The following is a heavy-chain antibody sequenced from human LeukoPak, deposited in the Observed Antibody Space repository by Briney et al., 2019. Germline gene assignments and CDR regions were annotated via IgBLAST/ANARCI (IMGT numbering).Heavy chain of an antibody. CDR3: ARDKNWKPDY. CDR1: GYTFTSYD. CDR2: MNPNSGNT. Sequence: ASVTVSCKASGYTFTSYDINWVRQATGQGLEWMGWMNPNSGNTGYAQKFQGRVTMTTDTSTSTVYMELRSLRSDDTAVYYCARDKNWKPDYWGQGTLVTVSS. J-gene: IGHJ4*02. D-gene: IGHD1-1*01. V-gene: IGHV1-8*01.